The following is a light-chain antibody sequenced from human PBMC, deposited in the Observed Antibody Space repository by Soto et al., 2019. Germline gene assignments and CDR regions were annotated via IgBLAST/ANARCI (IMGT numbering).Light chain of an antibody. Sequence: EIVLTQSPATLSLSPGERATLSCRASQSVSSYLAWYQQKPGQAPRLLIYDASNRATGIPARFSGSGSGTDFTFTISSLEPEDFAVYYCQQRSNWPPLTFGGGTKVEIK. CDR3: QQRSNWPPLT. CDR2: DAS. J-gene: IGKJ4*01. CDR1: QSVSSY. V-gene: IGKV3-11*01.